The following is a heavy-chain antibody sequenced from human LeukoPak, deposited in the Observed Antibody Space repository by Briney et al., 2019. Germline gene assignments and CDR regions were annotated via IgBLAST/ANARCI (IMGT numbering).Heavy chain of an antibody. D-gene: IGHD5-12*01. CDR2: IYYSGST. CDR3: ARVGGYSGYDWFDP. V-gene: IGHV4-59*01. Sequence: PSETLSLTCTVSGGSISSYYWSWIRQPPGKGLEWIGYIYYSGSTNYNPSLKSRVAISVDTSKNQFSLKLSSVTAADTAVYYCARVGGYSGYDWFDPWGQGTLVTVSS. J-gene: IGHJ5*02. CDR1: GGSISSYY.